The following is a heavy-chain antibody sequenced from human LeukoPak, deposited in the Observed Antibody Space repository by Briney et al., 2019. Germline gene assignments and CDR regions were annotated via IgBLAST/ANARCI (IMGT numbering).Heavy chain of an antibody. J-gene: IGHJ6*02. D-gene: IGHD3/OR15-3a*01. CDR3: ATTNVDLWTGNTGGISDCLLDGMDV. V-gene: IGHV4-59*05. CDR2: IYYSGST. Sequence: SETLSLTCTVSGGSISSYYWGWLRQPPGKGLEWIGSIYYSGSTYYNPSLMSRVTISVDTSKNQFSLKLSSVTAADTAVFYCATTNVDLWTGNTGGISDCLLDGMDVWGQGTTVTASS. CDR1: GGSISSYY.